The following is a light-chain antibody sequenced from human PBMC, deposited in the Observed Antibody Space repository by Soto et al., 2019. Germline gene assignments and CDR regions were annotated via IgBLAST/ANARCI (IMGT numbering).Light chain of an antibody. CDR2: GAS. J-gene: IGKJ1*01. V-gene: IGKV1-39*01. Sequence: DIQMTQSPSSLSASVGERVTIACRSSQSISKFLNWYQQKPGKAPKLLIYGASSLQRGVPSRFSGSGSGTDFTLTISNLQPEDSASYYCQQSDSTPRTFGQGTKVDI. CDR1: QSISKF. CDR3: QQSDSTPRT.